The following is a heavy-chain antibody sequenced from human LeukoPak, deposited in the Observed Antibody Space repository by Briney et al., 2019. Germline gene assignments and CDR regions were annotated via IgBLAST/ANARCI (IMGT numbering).Heavy chain of an antibody. CDR2: IRYDGSNK. V-gene: IGHV3-30*02. J-gene: IGHJ4*02. CDR3: AKDFVGATHFDY. CDR1: GFTFSSYG. D-gene: IGHD1-26*01. Sequence: GGSLRLSCAAPGFTFSSYGMHWVRQAPGKGLEWVAFIRYDGSNKYYADSVKGRFTISRDNSKNTLYLQMNSLRAEDTAVYYCAKDFVGATHFDYWGQGTPVTVSS.